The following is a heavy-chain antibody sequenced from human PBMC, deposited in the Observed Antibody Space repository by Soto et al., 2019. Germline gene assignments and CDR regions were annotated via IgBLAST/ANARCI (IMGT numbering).Heavy chain of an antibody. Sequence: PGESLKISCKGSGYRFTNWIAWVRQMPGKGLEWMGIINPGDSDTRYSPSFQGQVTISADKSISTAYLRWSSLKASDTAMYYCARRDSSSWYFDYWGQGTPVTVSS. V-gene: IGHV5-51*01. CDR1: GYRFTNW. CDR3: ARRDSSSWYFDY. CDR2: INPGDSDT. J-gene: IGHJ4*02. D-gene: IGHD6-13*01.